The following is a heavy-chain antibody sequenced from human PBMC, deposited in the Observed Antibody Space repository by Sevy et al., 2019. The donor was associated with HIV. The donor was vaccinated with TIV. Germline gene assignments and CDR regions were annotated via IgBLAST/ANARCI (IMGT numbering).Heavy chain of an antibody. J-gene: IGHJ4*02. CDR2: FGSTGPTI. CDR3: ARPGSGWFEFDS. V-gene: IGHV3-48*02. Sequence: GGSLRLSCVASGFTFSRYSMNWVRQAPGKGLEWVSSFGSTGPTIYYADSVKGRFTISRDNAKNSLYLQMNSLREEDTAVYYCARPGSGWFEFDSWGQGTLVTVSS. D-gene: IGHD6-19*01. CDR1: GFTFSRYS.